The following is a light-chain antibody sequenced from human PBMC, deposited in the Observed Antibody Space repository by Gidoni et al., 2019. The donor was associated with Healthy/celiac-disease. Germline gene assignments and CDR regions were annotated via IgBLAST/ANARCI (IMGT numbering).Light chain of an antibody. Sequence: EIVVTQSPATLSLSPGGRATLSCRASQRVSSYLAWYQQKPGQAPRLLIYDASNRATGLPARVSGSVSGTDFTLTILRLEPEDFAVYYCQQRSNWPPYTFGQGTKLEI. CDR2: DAS. CDR1: QRVSSY. CDR3: QQRSNWPPYT. V-gene: IGKV3-11*01. J-gene: IGKJ2*01.